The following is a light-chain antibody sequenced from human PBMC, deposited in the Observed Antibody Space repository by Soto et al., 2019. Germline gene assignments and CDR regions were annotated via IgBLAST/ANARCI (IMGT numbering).Light chain of an antibody. Sequence: SVLTQPPSASGTPGQRVTISCSGSSSNIGSNTVNWYQQLPGTAPKLLIYSNNQRPSGVPDRFSGSKSGTSASLAISGLQSEDEADYYCAALDDSLNGRVFGGGTKLTVL. CDR1: SSNIGSNT. V-gene: IGLV1-44*01. J-gene: IGLJ2*01. CDR3: AALDDSLNGRV. CDR2: SNN.